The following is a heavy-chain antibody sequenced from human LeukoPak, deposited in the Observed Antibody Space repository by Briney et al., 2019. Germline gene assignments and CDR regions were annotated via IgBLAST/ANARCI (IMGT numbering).Heavy chain of an antibody. CDR1: GGTFSSYA. CDR3: ARGTGITGVYYYYYGMDV. CDR2: IIPIFGTA. D-gene: IGHD1-20*01. V-gene: IGHV1-69*13. Sequence: ASVKVSCKASGGTFSSYAISWVRQAPGQGLEWMGGIIPIFGTANYAQKFQGRVTITADESTSTAYMELSSLRSEDTAVYYCARGTGITGVYYYYYGMDVWGQGTTVTVSS. J-gene: IGHJ6*02.